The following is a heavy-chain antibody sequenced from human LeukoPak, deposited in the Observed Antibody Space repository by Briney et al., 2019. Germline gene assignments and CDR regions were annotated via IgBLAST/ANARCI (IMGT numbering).Heavy chain of an antibody. CDR3: ARQNRWGSGYYGYFDY. V-gene: IGHV3-30-3*01. J-gene: IGHJ4*02. CDR2: ISYDGSNK. Sequence: GSLRLSCAAPGFTFSSYAMHWVRQAPGKGLEWVAVISYDGSNKYYADSVKGRFTISRDNSKNTLYLQMNSLRAEDTAVYYCARQNRWGSGYYGYFDYWGQGTLVTVSS. D-gene: IGHD3-22*01. CDR1: GFTFSSYA.